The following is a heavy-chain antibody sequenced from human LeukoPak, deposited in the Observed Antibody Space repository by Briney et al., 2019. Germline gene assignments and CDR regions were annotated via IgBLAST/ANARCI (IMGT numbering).Heavy chain of an antibody. CDR1: GFTVSSNY. CDR2: ISSAGTAI. Sequence: PGGSLRLSCAASGFTVSSNYMSWVRRAPGKGLEWVSSISSAGTAIYYADSVKGRFTISRDNAKDSLYLQMNSLRAEDTAVYYCIKGPSGYSPNYFDYWGQGTLVTVSS. CDR3: IKGPSGYSPNYFDY. V-gene: IGHV3-21*01. D-gene: IGHD3-22*01. J-gene: IGHJ4*02.